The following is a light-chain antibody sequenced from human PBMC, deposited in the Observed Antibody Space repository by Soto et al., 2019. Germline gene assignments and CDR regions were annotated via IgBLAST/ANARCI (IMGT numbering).Light chain of an antibody. Sequence: EIVLTQSPGTLSLSPGERATLSCRASQSVSSSYLAWYQQRAGQAPRLLIYGASSRATGIPDRFSGSGSGTDFTLTISRLEPEDFAVYYCKQYDSSPPAFGPGTKVDIK. CDR3: KQYDSSPPA. CDR2: GAS. CDR1: QSVSSSY. V-gene: IGKV3-20*01. J-gene: IGKJ3*01.